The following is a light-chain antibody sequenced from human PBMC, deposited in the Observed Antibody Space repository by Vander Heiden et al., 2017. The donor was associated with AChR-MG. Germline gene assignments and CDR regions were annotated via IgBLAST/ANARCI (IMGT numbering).Light chain of an antibody. CDR2: YDT. V-gene: IGLV3-21*04. J-gene: IGLJ1*01. Sequence: SYVLTQPPSVSVAPGKTAGITCGGNNIGSKSVHWYQQKPGQAPVLVIYYDTKRPSGIPERFSGSNSGNTATLTISRVEAGDEADYYCQVWDSSSDHYVFGTGTKVTV. CDR1: NIGSKS. CDR3: QVWDSSSDHYV.